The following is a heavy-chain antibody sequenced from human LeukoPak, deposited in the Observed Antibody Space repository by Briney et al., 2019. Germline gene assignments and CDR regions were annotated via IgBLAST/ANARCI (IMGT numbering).Heavy chain of an antibody. CDR2: MKPKSGNT. J-gene: IGHJ4*02. V-gene: IGHV1-8*01. CDR1: GYTFTSYD. Sequence: ASVKVSCKASGYTFTSYDINWVRQATGQGLEWMGWMKPKSGNTGYAQKFQGRVTMTRNTSITTAYMMLSSLRSEDTAVYYCVRVFNGYSLWGQGTLVTVSS. CDR3: VRVFNGYSL. D-gene: IGHD6-13*01.